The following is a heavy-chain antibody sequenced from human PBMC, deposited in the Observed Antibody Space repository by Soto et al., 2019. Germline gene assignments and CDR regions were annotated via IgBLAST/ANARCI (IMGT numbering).Heavy chain of an antibody. CDR2: IYYTGSA. CDR1: GGSISSGDYY. Sequence: PSETLSLTCTVSGGSISSGDYYWSWFRQPPGKGLEWIGYIYYTGSAYYNPSLRSRVTMSVDTSKNQFSLKLNSVTAADTEVYYCDRDVYDSSGHRYDYWGQGTQVTVSS. V-gene: IGHV4-30-4*02. CDR3: DRDVYDSSGHRYDY. D-gene: IGHD3-22*01. J-gene: IGHJ4*02.